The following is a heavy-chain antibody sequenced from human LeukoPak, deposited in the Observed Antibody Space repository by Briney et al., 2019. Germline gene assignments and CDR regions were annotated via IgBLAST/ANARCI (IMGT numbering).Heavy chain of an antibody. D-gene: IGHD3-3*02. CDR1: GFTFSSYS. V-gene: IGHV3-21*01. J-gene: IGHJ4*02. CDR2: ISSSSDYI. Sequence: GGSLRLSCAASGFTFSSYSMNWVRQAPGKGLEWVSSISSSSDYIHYADSVKGRFTISRDNAKNSLYLQMNSLRAEDTAVYYCARELGDYDYWGQGTLVTVSS. CDR3: ARELGDYDY.